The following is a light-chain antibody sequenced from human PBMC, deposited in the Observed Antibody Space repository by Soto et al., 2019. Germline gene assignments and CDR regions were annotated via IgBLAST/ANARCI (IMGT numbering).Light chain of an antibody. CDR3: QQYDNLPPWT. Sequence: EIVMTQSPVTLSVSPGERDTLSCKASQSVGTYLAWYQQKPGQAPRLLIYGASTRATGVPARFSGGGSGTEFTLTISSLQSEDFAIYHCQQYDNLPPWTFGQGTKVEIK. V-gene: IGKV3-15*01. J-gene: IGKJ1*01. CDR1: QSVGTY. CDR2: GAS.